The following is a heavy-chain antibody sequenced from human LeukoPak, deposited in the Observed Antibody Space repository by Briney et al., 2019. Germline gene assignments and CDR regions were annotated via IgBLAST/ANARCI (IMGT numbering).Heavy chain of an antibody. V-gene: IGHV3-30*02. D-gene: IGHD6-19*01. J-gene: IGHJ4*02. CDR2: IRYDGTNT. CDR1: GFIFSSYG. Sequence: GGSLRLSCAASGFIFSSYGMHWVRQAPGKGLEWVAFIRYDGTNTFYADSVKGRFTISRDNSKNTLYLQMNSLRAEDTAVYYCAKDSSGWYPDYWGQGTLVTVSS. CDR3: AKDSSGWYPDY.